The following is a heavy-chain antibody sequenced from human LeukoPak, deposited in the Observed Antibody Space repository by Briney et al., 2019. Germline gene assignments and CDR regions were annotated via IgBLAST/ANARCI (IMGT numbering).Heavy chain of an antibody. CDR3: ARERSVGPATAIPTFDY. V-gene: IGHV1-69*05. J-gene: IGHJ4*02. Sequence: SVKVSCKASGGTFSSYAISWVRQAPGQGLEWMRRIIPIFGTANYAQKFQGRVTITTDESTSTAYMELSSLRSEDTAVYYCARERSVGPATAIPTFDYWGQGTLVTVSS. D-gene: IGHD2-2*02. CDR1: GGTFSSYA. CDR2: IIPIFGTA.